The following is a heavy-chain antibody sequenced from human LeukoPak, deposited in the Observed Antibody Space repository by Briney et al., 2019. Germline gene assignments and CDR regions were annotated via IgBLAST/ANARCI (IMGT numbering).Heavy chain of an antibody. D-gene: IGHD2-2*01. CDR3: AKDLILVLPAAYDY. V-gene: IGHV3-23*01. CDR1: GFTFKSYV. J-gene: IGHJ4*02. Sequence: PGGSLRLSCVASGFTFKSYVMNWVRQAPGKGLEWLATIYGSGVSISYADSVKGRFSISRDNSNNTLYLQMTSLRAEDTAVYYCAKDLILVLPAAYDYWGQGTLVTVSS. CDR2: IYGSGVSI.